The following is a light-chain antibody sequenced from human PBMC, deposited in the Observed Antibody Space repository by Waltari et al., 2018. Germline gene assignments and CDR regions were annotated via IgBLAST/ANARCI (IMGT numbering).Light chain of an antibody. Sequence: EIVLTQSPATLSLSPGETATLSCRASQSIRTYLGWYQQNPGQAPGLLLFDAASRATGIPARFRGTGSGTDFTLTVSGLEPEDFGIYYCQQRSSWPYTFGQGTRLEIK. CDR3: QQRSSWPYT. CDR1: QSIRTY. J-gene: IGKJ2*01. V-gene: IGKV3-11*01. CDR2: DAA.